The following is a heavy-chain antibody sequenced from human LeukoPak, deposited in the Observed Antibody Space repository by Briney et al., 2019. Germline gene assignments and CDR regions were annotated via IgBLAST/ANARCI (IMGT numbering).Heavy chain of an antibody. Sequence: GGSLRLSCAASGFTFSSYAMSWVRQAPGKGLEWVSAISGSGGSTYYADSVKGRFTISRDNSKNTLYLQMNSLRAEDTALYYCARGDSSGRYFDYWGQGVLVTVSS. CDR1: GFTFSSYA. CDR2: ISGSGGST. V-gene: IGHV3-23*01. D-gene: IGHD3-22*01. J-gene: IGHJ4*02. CDR3: ARGDSSGRYFDY.